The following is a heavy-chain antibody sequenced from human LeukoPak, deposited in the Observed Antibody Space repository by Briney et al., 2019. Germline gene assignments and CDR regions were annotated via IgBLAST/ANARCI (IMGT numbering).Heavy chain of an antibody. CDR3: ARGQSGSYYGGAFDI. V-gene: IGHV4-39*07. J-gene: IGHJ3*02. Sequence: SETLSLTCTVSGGSISSSSYYWGWIRQPPGKGLEWIGSIYYSGSTYYNPSLKSRVTISVDTSKNQFSLKLSSVTAADTAVYYCARGQSGSYYGGAFDIWGQGTMVTVSS. CDR1: GGSISSSSYY. D-gene: IGHD1-26*01. CDR2: IYYSGST.